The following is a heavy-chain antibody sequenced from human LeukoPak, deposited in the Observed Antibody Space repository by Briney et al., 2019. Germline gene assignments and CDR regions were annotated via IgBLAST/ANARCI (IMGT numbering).Heavy chain of an antibody. CDR1: GFTFSSYS. J-gene: IGHJ4*02. CDR2: ISSSSSYI. V-gene: IGHV3-21*01. Sequence: PGGSLRLSCAASGFTFSSYSMNWVRQAPGKGLEWVSSISSSSSYIYYADSVKGRFTISRDNAKNSLYLQMNSLRAEDTAVYYCARDTVGAPYYFDYWGQGNLVTVSS. D-gene: IGHD1-26*01. CDR3: ARDTVGAPYYFDY.